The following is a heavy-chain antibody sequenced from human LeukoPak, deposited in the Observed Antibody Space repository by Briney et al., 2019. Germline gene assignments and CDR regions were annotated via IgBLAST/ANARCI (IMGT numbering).Heavy chain of an antibody. CDR3: ATRRSDGSYYVDFDY. Sequence: GASVKVSCKVSGYTLTELSMHWVRRAPGKGLEWMGGFDPEDGETIYARKFQGRVTMTEDTSTDTAYMELSSLRSEDTAVYYCATRRSDGSYYVDFDYWGQGTLVTVSS. J-gene: IGHJ4*02. V-gene: IGHV1-24*01. CDR2: FDPEDGET. D-gene: IGHD1-26*01. CDR1: GYTLTELS.